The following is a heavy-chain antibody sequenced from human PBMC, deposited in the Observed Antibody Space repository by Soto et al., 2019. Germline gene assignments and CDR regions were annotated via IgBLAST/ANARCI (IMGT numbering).Heavy chain of an antibody. Sequence: SETLSLTCTVSGGSISSSSYYWGWIRQPPGKGLEWIGSIYYSGSTNYNPSLKSRVTISVDTSKNQFSLKLSSVTAADTAVYYCARGLGSGSYYKVGYWGQGTLVTVSS. D-gene: IGHD3-10*01. J-gene: IGHJ4*02. CDR2: IYYSGST. CDR1: GGSISSSSYY. V-gene: IGHV4-39*07. CDR3: ARGLGSGSYYKVGY.